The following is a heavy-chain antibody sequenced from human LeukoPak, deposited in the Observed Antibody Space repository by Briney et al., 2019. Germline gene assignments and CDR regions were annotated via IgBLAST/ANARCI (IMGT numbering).Heavy chain of an antibody. V-gene: IGHV3-23*01. CDR1: GFTFSSYS. Sequence: GGSLRLSCAASGFTFSSYSMNWVRQAPGKGLEWVSTISGGGGNTYYADSVKGRFTISRDDSKNTLYLQMNSLRVEDTVVFFCAKGTGENYYGMDVWGQGTTVTVSS. CDR2: ISGGGGNT. D-gene: IGHD7-27*01. J-gene: IGHJ6*02. CDR3: AKGTGENYYGMDV.